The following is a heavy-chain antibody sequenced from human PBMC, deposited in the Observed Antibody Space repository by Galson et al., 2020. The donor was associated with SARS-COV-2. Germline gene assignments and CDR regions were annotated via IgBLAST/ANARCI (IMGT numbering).Heavy chain of an antibody. CDR3: ARDRSGLFRQAAEFDY. CDR1: GGSISSGGYY. CDR2: IYYSGST. V-gene: IGHV4-31*03. D-gene: IGHD6-13*01. J-gene: IGHJ4*02. Sequence: SETLSLTCTVSGGSISSGGYYWSWIRQHPGKGLEWIGYIYYSGSTYYNPSLKSRVTISVDTSKNQFSLKLSSVTAADTAVYYCARDRSGLFRQAAEFDYWGQGTLVTVSS.